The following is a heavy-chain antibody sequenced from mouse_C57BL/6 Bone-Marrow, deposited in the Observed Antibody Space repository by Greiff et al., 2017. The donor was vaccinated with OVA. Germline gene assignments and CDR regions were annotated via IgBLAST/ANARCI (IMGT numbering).Heavy chain of an antibody. V-gene: IGHV10-1*01. CDR1: GFSFNTYA. CDR3: VRETTVVGDY. CDR2: IRSKSNNYAT. Sequence: EVQRVESGGGLVQPKGSLKLSCAASGFSFNTYAMNWVRQAPGKGLEWVARIRSKSNNYATYYADSVKDRFTISREDSESMLYLQMNNVKTEDTAMYYCVRETTVVGDYWGQGTTLTVSS. J-gene: IGHJ2*01. D-gene: IGHD1-1*01.